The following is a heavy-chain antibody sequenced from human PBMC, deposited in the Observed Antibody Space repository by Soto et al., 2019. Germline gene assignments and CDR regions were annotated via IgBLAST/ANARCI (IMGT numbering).Heavy chain of an antibody. CDR3: ARLAPITLSRTTNYGMDV. CDR1: GGTFSSYA. Sequence: SVKVSCRASGGTFSSYAISWVRQAPGQGLEWMGGIIPIFGTANYAQKFQGRVTITADKSTSTAYMELSSLRSEDTAVYYCARLAPITLSRTTNYGMDVWGQGTTVTVSS. D-gene: IGHD1-7*01. CDR2: IIPIFGTA. J-gene: IGHJ6*02. V-gene: IGHV1-69*06.